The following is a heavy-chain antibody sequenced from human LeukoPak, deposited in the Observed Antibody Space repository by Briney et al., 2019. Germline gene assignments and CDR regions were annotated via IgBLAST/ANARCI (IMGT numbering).Heavy chain of an antibody. CDR1: GFTFSSYA. Sequence: GGSLRLSCAASGFTFSSYAMHWVRQAPGKGLEWVAVISYDGSNKYYADSVKGRFTISRDNSKNTLYLQMNSPRAEDTAVYYCARCGYSYGYGFDYWGQGTLVTVSS. V-gene: IGHV3-30-3*01. J-gene: IGHJ4*02. CDR3: ARCGYSYGYGFDY. CDR2: ISYDGSNK. D-gene: IGHD5-18*01.